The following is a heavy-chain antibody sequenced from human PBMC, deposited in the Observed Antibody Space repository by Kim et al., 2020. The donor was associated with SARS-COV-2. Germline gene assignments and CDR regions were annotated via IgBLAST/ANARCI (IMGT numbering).Heavy chain of an antibody. J-gene: IGHJ4*02. CDR2: FDPEDGET. D-gene: IGHD1-26*01. CDR1: GYTLTELS. Sequence: ASVKVSCKVSGYTLTELSMHWVRQAPGKGLEWMGGFDPEDGETIYAQKFQGRVTMTEDTSTDTAYMELSSLRSEDTAVYYCATYPYSGSYSGLDLVDYWGQGTLVTVSS. CDR3: ATYPYSGSYSGLDLVDY. V-gene: IGHV1-24*01.